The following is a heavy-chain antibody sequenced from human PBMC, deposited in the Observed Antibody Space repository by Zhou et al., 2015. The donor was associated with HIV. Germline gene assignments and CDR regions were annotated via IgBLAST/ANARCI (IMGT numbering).Heavy chain of an antibody. D-gene: IGHD2-15*01. CDR2: IIPIFGTA. V-gene: IGHV1-69*01. J-gene: IGHJ3*02. CDR3: ARDINSMGRYCSGGSCYSTDAFDI. Sequence: QVQLVQSGAEVKKPGSSVKVSCKASGGTFSSYAISWVRQAPGQGLEWMGGIIPIFGTANYAQKFQGRVTITADESTSTAYMELSSLRSEDTAVYYCARDINSMGRYCSGGSCYSTDAFDIWGQGTMVTVSS. CDR1: GGTFSSYA.